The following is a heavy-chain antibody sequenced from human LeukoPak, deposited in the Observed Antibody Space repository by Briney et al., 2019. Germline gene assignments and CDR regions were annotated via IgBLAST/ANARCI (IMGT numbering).Heavy chain of an antibody. D-gene: IGHD2-15*01. J-gene: IGHJ4*02. CDR1: GDSISSYY. CDR3: ARHHDGGPKLRLDF. V-gene: IGHV4-59*01. CDR2: IYYRGST. Sequence: SETLSLTCTVSGDSISSYYWSWIRQPPGKGLEWIGYIYYRGSTNYNPSLKSRVTISVDTSKNQFSLTLSSVTAADTAVYYCARHHDGGPKLRLDFWGLGVLVTVSS.